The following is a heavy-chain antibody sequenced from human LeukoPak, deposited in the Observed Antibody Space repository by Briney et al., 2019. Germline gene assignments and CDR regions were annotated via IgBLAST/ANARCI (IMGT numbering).Heavy chain of an antibody. CDR2: INHSGST. CDR3: ARAPADDYVWGSYRSCFDY. CDR1: GGSSSGYY. Sequence: SETLSLTCAVYGGSSSGYYWSWIRQPPGKGLEWIGEINHSGSTNYNPSLKSRVTISVDTSKNQFSLKLNSVTAADTAVYYCARAPADDYVWGSYRSCFDYWGQETLVTVSS. J-gene: IGHJ4*02. V-gene: IGHV4-34*01. D-gene: IGHD3-16*02.